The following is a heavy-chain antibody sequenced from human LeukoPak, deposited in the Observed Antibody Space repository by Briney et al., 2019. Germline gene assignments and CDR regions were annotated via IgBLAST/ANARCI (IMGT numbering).Heavy chain of an antibody. Sequence: GGSLRLSCAASGFTVSSNYMSWVRQAPGKGLEWVSVIYSGGSTYYADSVKGRFTISRDNSKNTLYLQMNSLRAEDTAVYYCAGPPHCGGDCYGELGYWGQGTLVTVSS. CDR3: AGPPHCGGDCYGELGY. CDR1: GFTVSSNY. J-gene: IGHJ4*02. CDR2: IYSGGST. D-gene: IGHD2-21*02. V-gene: IGHV3-53*01.